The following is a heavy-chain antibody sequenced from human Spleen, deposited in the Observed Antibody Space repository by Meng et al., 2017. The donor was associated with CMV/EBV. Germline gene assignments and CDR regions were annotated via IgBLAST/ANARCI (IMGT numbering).Heavy chain of an antibody. CDR3: AREKVGYFDL. Sequence: QVQGSAPGLGPPSQAPSRTCVLSGGSIRSGDYFWNWIRQPPGKGLEWIGYIYYSVNTYYNQSLKSRVTISVDTSKNQFSLKLSSVTAADTAVYYCAREKVGYFDLWGRGTLVTVSS. CDR1: GGSIRSGDYF. V-gene: IGHV4-30-4*01. CDR2: IYYSVNT. J-gene: IGHJ2*01.